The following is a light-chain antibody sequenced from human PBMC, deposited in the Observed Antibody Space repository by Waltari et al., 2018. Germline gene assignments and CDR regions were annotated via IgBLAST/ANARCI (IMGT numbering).Light chain of an antibody. V-gene: IGLV1-44*01. CDR1: SSNVGRGP. CDR2: YND. Sequence: QSVLTQPPSVSGPPGQRVTISCTGSSSNVGRGPFNWYQQLPGTAPKLLIYYNDQRPSGVPERFSGSTSGTSASLAISGLQSDDEAHYHCAAWDYSLGGQVFGGGTQLTVL. J-gene: IGLJ3*02. CDR3: AAWDYSLGGQV.